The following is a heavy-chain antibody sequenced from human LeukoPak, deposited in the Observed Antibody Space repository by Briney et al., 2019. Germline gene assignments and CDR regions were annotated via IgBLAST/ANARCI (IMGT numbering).Heavy chain of an antibody. CDR3: TTDLSYYDEYGYPH. V-gene: IGHV3-15*07. CDR1: GLTFSIAW. D-gene: IGHD3-22*01. Sequence: GGSLRLSCAASGLTFSIAWMGWARQAPGKRPEWVGRIRSKTDGETTDYAESVKGRFSISRDDSRSMLYLRMNSLRGEDTAVYYCTTDLSYYDEYGYPHWGQGTLVTVSS. CDR2: IRSKTDGETT. J-gene: IGHJ4*02.